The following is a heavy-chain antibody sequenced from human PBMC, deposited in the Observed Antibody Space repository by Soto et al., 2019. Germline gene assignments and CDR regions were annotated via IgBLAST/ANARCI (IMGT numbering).Heavy chain of an antibody. V-gene: IGHV4-31*03. CDR2: IYYSGTT. D-gene: IGHD3-22*01. CDR1: GASISSGGYY. Sequence: QVQLQESGPGLVQPSQTLSLTCTVSGASISSGGYYWSWIRQNPGKGLGWIGYIYYSGTTCYNPSRKTRLPISLSTSRDQFSLELNSVSAADTAVYYCARADSSGYTFDHWGQGTLVTVSS. J-gene: IGHJ4*02. CDR3: ARADSSGYTFDH.